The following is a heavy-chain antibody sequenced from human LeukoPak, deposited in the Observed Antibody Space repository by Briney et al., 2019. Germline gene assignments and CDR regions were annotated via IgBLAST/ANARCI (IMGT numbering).Heavy chain of an antibody. CDR1: GGSNSSYY. Sequence: SETLSLTCTVSGGSNSSYYWSWIRQPPGKGLEWIGYIYYSGSTNYNPSLKSRVTISVDTSKNQFSLKLSSVTAADTAVYYCARDRGYDFWSWFDPWGQGTLVTVSS. CDR3: ARDRGYDFWSWFDP. J-gene: IGHJ5*02. CDR2: IYYSGST. V-gene: IGHV4-59*01. D-gene: IGHD3-3*01.